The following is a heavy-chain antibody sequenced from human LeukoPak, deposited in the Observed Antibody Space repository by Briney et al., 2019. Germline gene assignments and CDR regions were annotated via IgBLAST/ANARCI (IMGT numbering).Heavy chain of an antibody. CDR3: ARVANRRNDCGGDCYSPTGWFDP. V-gene: IGHV1-69*13. D-gene: IGHD2-21*02. CDR1: GYTFGSYA. J-gene: IGHJ5*02. Sequence: ASVKFSCKASGYTFGSYAISWVRQAPGQGLEWMGGIIPIFGTPNYAQKFQGRVTITADESTSTAYMELSSLRSEDTAVYYCARVANRRNDCGGDCYSPTGWFDPWGQGTLVTVSS. CDR2: IIPIFGTP.